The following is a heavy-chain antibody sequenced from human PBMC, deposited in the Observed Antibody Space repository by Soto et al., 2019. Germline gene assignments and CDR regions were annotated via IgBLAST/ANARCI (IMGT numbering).Heavy chain of an antibody. Sequence: SETLSLTCTVSGGSLSTYYWSWIRQPPGKGLEWIGYIYYSGTTNYNPSLKSRVTISVDTSKNQFSLKLSSVTAADTAVYYCARGKYSGSYYDWFDPWGQGTLVTVSS. J-gene: IGHJ5*02. V-gene: IGHV4-59*01. CDR3: ARGKYSGSYYDWFDP. CDR1: GGSLSTYY. D-gene: IGHD1-26*01. CDR2: IYYSGTT.